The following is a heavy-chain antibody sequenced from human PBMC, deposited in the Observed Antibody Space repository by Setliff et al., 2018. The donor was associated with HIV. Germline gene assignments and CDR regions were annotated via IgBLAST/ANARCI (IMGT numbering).Heavy chain of an antibody. V-gene: IGHV4-59*08. CDR1: GGYITTYY. Sequence: SVTLSLTCTVSGGYITTYYWSWIRQPPGKGLEWIGYIYYSGSTNYNPSLKSRVTISVDTSKNQFSLKLSSVTAADTAVYYCARLHYYDRSGLTVGAFDIWGQGTMVTVSS. CDR2: IYYSGST. J-gene: IGHJ3*02. CDR3: ARLHYYDRSGLTVGAFDI. D-gene: IGHD3-22*01.